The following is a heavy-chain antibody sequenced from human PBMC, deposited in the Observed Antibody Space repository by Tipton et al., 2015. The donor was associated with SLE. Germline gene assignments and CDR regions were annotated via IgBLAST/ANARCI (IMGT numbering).Heavy chain of an antibody. CDR1: GGTFSRYP. D-gene: IGHD2-15*01. V-gene: IGHV1-69*13. Sequence: QLVQSGAEVKKPGSSVKVSCKASGGTFSRYPISWVRQAPGQGLEWMGALIPMFGTTHYAQKFQGRITTTADESTTTAYMELSSLRSDDTAVYYCANGIRGYCSGPYCSRAFDIWGQGTLVIVSS. CDR2: LIPMFGTT. CDR3: ANGIRGYCSGPYCSRAFDI. J-gene: IGHJ3*02.